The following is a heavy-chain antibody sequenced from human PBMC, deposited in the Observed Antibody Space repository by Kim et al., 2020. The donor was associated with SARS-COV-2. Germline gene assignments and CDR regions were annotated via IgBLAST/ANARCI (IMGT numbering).Heavy chain of an antibody. CDR2: ISWNSGSI. V-gene: IGHV3-9*01. Sequence: GGSLRLSCAASGFTFDDYAMHWVRQAPGKGLEWVSGISWNSGSIGYADSVKGRFTISRDNAKNSLYLQMNSLRAEDTALYYCAKDRESREGVYFDYWGQGTLVTVSS. J-gene: IGHJ4*02. CDR1: GFTFDDYA. CDR3: AKDRESREGVYFDY. D-gene: IGHD3-10*01.